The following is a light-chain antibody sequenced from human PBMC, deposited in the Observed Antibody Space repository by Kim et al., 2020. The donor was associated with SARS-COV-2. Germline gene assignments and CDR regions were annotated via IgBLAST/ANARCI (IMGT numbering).Light chain of an antibody. CDR1: QGLKRA. V-gene: IGKV1D-13*01. J-gene: IGKJ4*01. CDR2: EAC. Sequence: DRGTLPCRGSQGLKRAFALEPQKPGKAPKLLVQEACNLESGGPSRVSVRGSGTEFTLPHSSLQPDDFATFYWQQFINFPLTFGGGTKVDIK. CDR3: QQFINFPLT.